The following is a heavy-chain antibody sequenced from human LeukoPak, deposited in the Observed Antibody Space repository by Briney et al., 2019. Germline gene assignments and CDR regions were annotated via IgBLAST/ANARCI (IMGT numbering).Heavy chain of an antibody. CDR3: ARSKVETGRYFYYYMDV. CDR1: GFTVSGYY. CDR2: IYSDGSA. V-gene: IGHV3-53*01. J-gene: IGHJ6*03. Sequence: PGGSLRLSCAASGFTVSGYYMNWVCQAPGKGLEWVSVIYSDGSAYYADSVKGRFTISRDNSKNTLHLQMNSLRAEDTAVYYCARSKVETGRYFYYYMDVWGKGTTVTVSS. D-gene: IGHD4-23*01.